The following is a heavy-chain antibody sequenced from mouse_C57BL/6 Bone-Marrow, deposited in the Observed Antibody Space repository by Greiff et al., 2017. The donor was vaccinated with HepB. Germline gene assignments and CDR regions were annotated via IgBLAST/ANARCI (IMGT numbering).Heavy chain of an antibody. CDR3: ARRGIYYYGSPWFAY. J-gene: IGHJ3*01. Sequence: EVKLMESGGDLVKPGGSLKLSCAASGFTFSSYGMSWVRQTPDKRLEWVATISSGGSYTYYPDSVKGRFTISRDNAKNTLYLQMSSLKSEETAMYYCARRGIYYYGSPWFAYWGQGTLVTVSA. CDR2: ISSGGSYT. V-gene: IGHV5-6*02. D-gene: IGHD1-1*01. CDR1: GFTFSSYG.